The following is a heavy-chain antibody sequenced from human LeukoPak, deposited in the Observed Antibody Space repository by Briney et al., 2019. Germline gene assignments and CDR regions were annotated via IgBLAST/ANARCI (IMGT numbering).Heavy chain of an antibody. J-gene: IGHJ4*02. D-gene: IGHD3-10*01. CDR2: ISYDGSNK. CDR3: AKGSRQLVRGYFDY. V-gene: IGHV3-30*18. CDR1: GFTFSSYG. Sequence: PGGSLRLSCAASGFTFSSYGMHWVRQAPGKGLEWVAVISYDGSNKYYADSVKGRFTISRDNSKNTLYLQMNSLRAEDTAVYYCAKGSRQLVRGYFDYWGQGTLVTVSS.